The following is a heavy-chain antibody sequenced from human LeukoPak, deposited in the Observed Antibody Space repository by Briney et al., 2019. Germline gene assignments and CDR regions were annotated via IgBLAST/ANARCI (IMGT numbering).Heavy chain of an antibody. CDR3: ARDLGSGWYGDY. CDR1: GGSISSSSYY. Sequence: PSETLSLTCTVSGGSISSSSYYWGWIRQPPGKGLEWIGSIYYSGSTYYNPSLKSRVTISVDTSKNQFSLKLSSVTAADTAVYYCARDLGSGWYGDYWGQGTLVTVSS. J-gene: IGHJ4*02. CDR2: IYYSGST. V-gene: IGHV4-39*07. D-gene: IGHD6-19*01.